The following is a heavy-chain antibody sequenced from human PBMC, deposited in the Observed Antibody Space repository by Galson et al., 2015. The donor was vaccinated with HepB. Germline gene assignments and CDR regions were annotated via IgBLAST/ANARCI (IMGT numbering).Heavy chain of an antibody. CDR3: ARGPPLTRGIRAHFGVVIFDY. D-gene: IGHD3-3*01. J-gene: IGHJ4*02. V-gene: IGHV1-46*01. Sequence: SVKVSCKASGYTFTSYYMHWVRQAPGQGLEWMGIINPSGGSTSYAQKFQGRVTMTRDTSASTVYMELSSLRSEDTAVYYCARGPPLTRGIRAHFGVVIFDYWGQGTLVTVSS. CDR1: GYTFTSYY. CDR2: INPSGGST.